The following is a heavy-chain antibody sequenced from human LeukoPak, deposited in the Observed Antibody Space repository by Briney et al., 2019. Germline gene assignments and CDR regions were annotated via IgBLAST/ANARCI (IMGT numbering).Heavy chain of an antibody. V-gene: IGHV3-21*01. CDR1: GFTFSSYS. CDR2: ISSSSSYI. Sequence: PGGSLRLSCAASGFTFSSYSMNWVRQAPGKGLEWVSSISSSSSYIYYADSVKGRFTISRDNAKNSLYLQMNSLRDEDTAVYYCAREFHIFPTFDYWGQGTLVTVSS. D-gene: IGHD3-9*01. CDR3: AREFHIFPTFDY. J-gene: IGHJ4*02.